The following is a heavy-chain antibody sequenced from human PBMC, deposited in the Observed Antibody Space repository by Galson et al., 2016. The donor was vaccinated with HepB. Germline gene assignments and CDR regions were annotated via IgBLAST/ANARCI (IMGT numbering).Heavy chain of an antibody. J-gene: IGHJ5*02. D-gene: IGHD2-8*02. CDR2: IYPGESDT. CDR1: GYTFTTYW. CDR3: VRFLGPGGIDH. V-gene: IGHV5-51*01. Sequence: QSGAEVKEPGESLMISCKASGYTFTTYWIGWVRQVPGRGLEWMGLIYPGESDTRYSPSFQGQVTIPADKSIDTPYLQGSNLRASDTAMYYCVRFLGPGGIDHWGQGTMIIVSS.